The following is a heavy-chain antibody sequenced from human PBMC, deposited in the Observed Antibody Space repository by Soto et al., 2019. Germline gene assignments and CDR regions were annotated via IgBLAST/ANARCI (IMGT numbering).Heavy chain of an antibody. CDR3: ARDHSGYDHGEDYYNGVVV. CDR1: GYSLSTYW. V-gene: IGHV3-74*03. CDR2: IGPDGSSA. D-gene: IGHD5-12*01. J-gene: IGHJ6*01. Sequence: EVQLVESGGGLVQPGGSLRLSCAASGYSLSTYWMHWVRQIPGQGLTWVSRIGPDGSSATYADSVKGRFTISRDTANTAVYLQMNMLTAEDSGVDYCARDHSGYDHGEDYYNGVVVWGPGTEVSGSS.